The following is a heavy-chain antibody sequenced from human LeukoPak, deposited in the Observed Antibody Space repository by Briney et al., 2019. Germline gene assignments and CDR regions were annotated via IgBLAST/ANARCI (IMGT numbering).Heavy chain of an antibody. CDR1: GITFSSYG. CDR2: ISSTGGTT. D-gene: IGHD2-15*01. J-gene: IGHJ6*03. V-gene: IGHV3-23*01. Sequence: GRSLRLSCAASGITFSSYGMSWVRQAPGKGLEWVSSISSTGGTTYYADSVKGRFTISRDNSKNTLYLQMTSLRAEDTAIYYCAKNGDRGAYCTGGTCYPYFYYYMDVWGKGTTVTI. CDR3: AKNGDRGAYCTGGTCYPYFYYYMDV.